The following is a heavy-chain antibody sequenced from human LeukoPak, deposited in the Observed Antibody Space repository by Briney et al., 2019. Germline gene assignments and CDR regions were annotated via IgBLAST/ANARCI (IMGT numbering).Heavy chain of an antibody. D-gene: IGHD2-21*01. CDR1: GFTFSSNP. CDR2: TGPSGGNS. CDR3: AKHPPYCSSTACYQY. J-gene: IGHJ4*02. Sequence: GGSLRLSCAASGFTFSSNPMTWVRQAPGKGLEWVSATGPSGGNSYYADSVKGRFTISRDSSKSTLYLQMNSLRVEDTAIYYCAKHPPYCSSTACYQYWDLGTLVTVSS. V-gene: IGHV3-23*01.